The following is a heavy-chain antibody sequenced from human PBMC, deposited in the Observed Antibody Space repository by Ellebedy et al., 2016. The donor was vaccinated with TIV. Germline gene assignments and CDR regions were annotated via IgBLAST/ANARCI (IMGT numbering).Heavy chain of an antibody. V-gene: IGHV3-7*01. CDR2: IKEDGSEK. Sequence: GGSLRLXXAASGFTFSSYWMSWVRQAPGKGLEWVANIKEDGSEKYYVDSVKGRFTISRDNAKNSVYLQMNNLRAEDTAVYYCAREVGGGGAYWGQGTLVTVSS. D-gene: IGHD2-21*01. J-gene: IGHJ4*02. CDR3: AREVGGGGAY. CDR1: GFTFSSYW.